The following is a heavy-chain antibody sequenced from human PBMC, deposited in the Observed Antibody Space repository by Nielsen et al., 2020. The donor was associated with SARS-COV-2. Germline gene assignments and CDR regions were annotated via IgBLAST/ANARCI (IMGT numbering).Heavy chain of an antibody. Sequence: GGSLRLSCAASGFTFSNAWMSWVRQAPGKGLEWVGRIKSKTDGGTTDYAAPVKGRFTISRDDSKNTLYLQMNSLKAEDTAVYYCGRDQGWKGNDYWGQGTLVTVSS. CDR2: IKSKTDGGTT. CDR3: GRDQGWKGNDY. J-gene: IGHJ4*02. V-gene: IGHV3-15*01. CDR1: GFTFSNAW. D-gene: IGHD1-1*01.